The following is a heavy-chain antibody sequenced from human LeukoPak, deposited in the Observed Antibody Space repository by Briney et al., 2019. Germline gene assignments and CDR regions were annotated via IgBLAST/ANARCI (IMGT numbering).Heavy chain of an antibody. CDR3: APIFGGYSDFDS. CDR1: GGSLTSYF. Sequence: SETLSLTCAVHGGSLTSYFWSWIRQPPGKGLEWIGEITYFGSTNYNPSLRSRVTISRDTSKNQFSLRLTSVTAADTAVYYCAPIFGGYSDFDSWGQGTLVTVSP. CDR2: ITYFGST. D-gene: IGHD5-12*01. V-gene: IGHV4-34*01. J-gene: IGHJ4*01.